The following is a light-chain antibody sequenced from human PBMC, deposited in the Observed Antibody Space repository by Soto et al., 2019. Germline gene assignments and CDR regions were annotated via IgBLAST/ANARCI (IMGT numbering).Light chain of an antibody. CDR3: QPSHSAPLT. CDR1: QSISSH. Sequence: QMTQSPSSLFASVGDRVTITCRASQSISSHLNWYQQKVGQTPRLLIYAASTLQSEVPPRFSGSGSGTEVALTISGLQREDFATYYCQPSHSAPLTFGGGTKIQI. V-gene: IGKV1-39*01. CDR2: AAS. J-gene: IGKJ4*01.